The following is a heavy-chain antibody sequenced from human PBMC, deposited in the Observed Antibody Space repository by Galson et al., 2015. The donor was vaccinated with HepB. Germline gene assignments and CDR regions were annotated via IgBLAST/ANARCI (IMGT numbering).Heavy chain of an antibody. CDR1: GYTFTSYY. CDR2: INPSGGST. J-gene: IGHJ3*02. V-gene: IGHV1-46*01. D-gene: IGHD4-17*01. CDR3: ARELIELYGALELDAFDI. Sequence: SVKVSCKASGYTFTSYYMHWVRQAPGQGLEWMGIINPSGGSTSYAQKFQGRVTMTTDTSTSTAYMELRSLRSDDTAVYYCARELIELYGALELDAFDIWGQGAMVTVSS.